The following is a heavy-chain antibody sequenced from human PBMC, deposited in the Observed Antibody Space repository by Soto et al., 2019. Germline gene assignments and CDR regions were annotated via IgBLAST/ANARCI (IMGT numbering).Heavy chain of an antibody. CDR1: GFTFDDYA. V-gene: IGHV3-9*01. J-gene: IGHJ6*02. CDR2: ISWNSGRI. CDR3: VKDGSSGWPYYYGLVV. D-gene: IGHD6-19*01. Sequence: GGSLRLSCAASGFTFDDYAMHWVRQAPGKGLEWVSGISWNSGRIGYADSVKGRFTISRDNAKNSLYLQMNSLRAEDTAVYYCVKDGSSGWPYYYGLVVWGQGTTVTVSS.